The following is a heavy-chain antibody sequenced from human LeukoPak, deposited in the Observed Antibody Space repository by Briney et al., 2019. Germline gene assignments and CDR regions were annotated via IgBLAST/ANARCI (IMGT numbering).Heavy chain of an antibody. D-gene: IGHD6-13*01. J-gene: IGHJ5*02. Sequence: ASVKVSCKVSGYTLTELSMHWVRQAPGKGLEWMGGFDPEDGETIYAQKFQGRVTMTEDTSTDTAYMELSSLRSEDTAVYYCATEGYSSSWYGPNWFDPWGQGTPVTVSS. V-gene: IGHV1-24*01. CDR3: ATEGYSSSWYGPNWFDP. CDR2: FDPEDGET. CDR1: GYTLTELS.